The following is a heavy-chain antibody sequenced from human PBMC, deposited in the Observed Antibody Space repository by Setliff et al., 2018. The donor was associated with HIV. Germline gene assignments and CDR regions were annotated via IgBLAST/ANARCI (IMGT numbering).Heavy chain of an antibody. V-gene: IGHV4-31*03. CDR2: IYYSGAT. Sequence: SETLSLTCTVSGDSISSGGYYWSWIRQLPRKGLEWIGYIYYSGATYYNPSLKNRVTISLDTSKSQFSLKLTSVTAADTALYYCASGRGAKGGYDYFGSWGQGTLVTVSS. CDR3: ASGRGAKGGYDYFGS. J-gene: IGHJ4*02. D-gene: IGHD5-12*01. CDR1: GDSISSGGYY.